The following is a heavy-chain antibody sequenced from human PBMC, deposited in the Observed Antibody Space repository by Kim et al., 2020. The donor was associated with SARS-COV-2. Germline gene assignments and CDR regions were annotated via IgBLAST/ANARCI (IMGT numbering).Heavy chain of an antibody. J-gene: IGHJ4*01. CDR1: GGSFSGYY. D-gene: IGHD2-21*02. V-gene: IGHV4-34*01. Sequence: SETLSLTCAVYGGSFSGYYWSWIRQPPGKGLEWIGEINHSGSTNYNPSLKSRVTISVDTSKNQFSLKLSSVTAADTAVYYCARGVGNCGGDCYPFDYWG. CDR3: ARGVGNCGGDCYPFDY. CDR2: INHSGST.